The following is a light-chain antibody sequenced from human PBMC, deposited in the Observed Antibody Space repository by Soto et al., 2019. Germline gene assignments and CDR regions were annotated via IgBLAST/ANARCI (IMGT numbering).Light chain of an antibody. CDR2: EAS. CDR1: QSVSSY. Sequence: EIVLTQSPGTLSLSPGERATLSCRASQSVSSYLAWYQQKPGQAPRLLMYEASTRATGIPARFSGGGSGTDFTLTISSLEPEDFAVYYCQQRSDWPLTFGGGTKVDIK. V-gene: IGKV3-11*01. J-gene: IGKJ4*01. CDR3: QQRSDWPLT.